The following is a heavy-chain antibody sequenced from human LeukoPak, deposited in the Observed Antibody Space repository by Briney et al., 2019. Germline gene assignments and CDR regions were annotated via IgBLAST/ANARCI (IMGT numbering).Heavy chain of an antibody. J-gene: IGHJ4*02. CDR3: AKSFGSGWYLDY. Sequence: PGGSLRLSCAASGFTFSSYWMHWVRQAPGKGLEWVSAISGSGGSTYYADSVKGRFTISRDNSKNTLYLQMNSLRAEDTAVYYCAKSFGSGWYLDYWGQGTLVTVSS. D-gene: IGHD6-19*01. CDR2: ISGSGGST. CDR1: GFTFSSYW. V-gene: IGHV3-23*01.